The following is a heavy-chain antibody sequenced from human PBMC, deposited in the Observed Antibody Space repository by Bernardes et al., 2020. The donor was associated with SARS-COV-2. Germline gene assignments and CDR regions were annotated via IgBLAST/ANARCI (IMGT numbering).Heavy chain of an antibody. CDR1: GYTFTSYS. Sequence: ASVKVSCKASGYTFTSYSINWVRQAPGQGLEWMGWTSPHNGNTNYAQRLQGRLTMTTDTSTRTAYMELRSLRSDDTAVYYCTRESSGTYYYGMDVWGQGTTVTVSS. J-gene: IGHJ6*02. V-gene: IGHV1-18*01. CDR3: TRESSGTYYYGMDV. CDR2: TSPHNGNT. D-gene: IGHD3-10*01.